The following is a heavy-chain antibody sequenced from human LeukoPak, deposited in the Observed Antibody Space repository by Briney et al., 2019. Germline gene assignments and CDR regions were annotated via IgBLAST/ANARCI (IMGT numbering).Heavy chain of an antibody. V-gene: IGHV4-59*01. CDR3: AKTRVEYTGYDYYFDF. J-gene: IGHJ4*02. Sequence: PSETLSLTCGVSGGSISNYYWSWIRQPPGKGLEWIGYIYYTGNTNYNPSLQSRVTLSVDTSQNQFSLNLTSVTAADTAVYYCAKTRVEYTGYDYYFDFWGQGTLVSVSS. D-gene: IGHD5-12*01. CDR2: IYYTGNT. CDR1: GGSISNYY.